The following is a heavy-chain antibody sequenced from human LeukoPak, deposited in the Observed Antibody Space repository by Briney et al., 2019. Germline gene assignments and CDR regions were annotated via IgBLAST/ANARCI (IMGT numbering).Heavy chain of an antibody. CDR3: ARVPRGYSYGFFDY. CDR1: GFTLSSYW. D-gene: IGHD5-18*01. CDR2: IKQDGSEK. J-gene: IGHJ4*02. V-gene: IGHV3-7*01. Sequence: PGGSLRLSCAASGFTLSSYWMSWVRQAPGKGLEWVANIKQDGSEKYYVDSVKGRFTISRDDAKNSLYLQMNSLRAEDTAVYYCARVPRGYSYGFFDYWGQGTLVTVSS.